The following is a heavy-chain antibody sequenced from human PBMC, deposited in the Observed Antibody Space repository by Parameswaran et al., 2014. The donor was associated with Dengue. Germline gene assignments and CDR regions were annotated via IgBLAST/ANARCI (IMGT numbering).Heavy chain of an antibody. CDR2: IYHSGAT. V-gene: IGHV4-39*01. CDR3: ARQRGNGYWAFDI. D-gene: IGHD3-22*01. Sequence: VRQAPGKGLEWIASIYHSGATHYNPSLKSRVTISVDTSKNQFSLNVTSVTAADTAVYYSARQRGNGYWAFDIWGQGTVVTVSS. J-gene: IGHJ3*02.